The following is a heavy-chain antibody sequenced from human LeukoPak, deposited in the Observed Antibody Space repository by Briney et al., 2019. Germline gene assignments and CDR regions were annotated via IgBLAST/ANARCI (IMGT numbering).Heavy chain of an antibody. CDR1: GFTFSSYA. CDR2: IRGSGGST. CDR3: AKDQVSDYYDSSGRFDF. Sequence: PGGSLRLSCAASGFTFSSYAMSWVRQAPGKGLEWVSAIRGSGGSTYYADSVKGRFTISRDNSKNTLDLQMNSLRAEDTAVYYCAKDQVSDYYDSSGRFDFWGQGTLVTVSS. V-gene: IGHV3-23*01. D-gene: IGHD3-22*01. J-gene: IGHJ4*02.